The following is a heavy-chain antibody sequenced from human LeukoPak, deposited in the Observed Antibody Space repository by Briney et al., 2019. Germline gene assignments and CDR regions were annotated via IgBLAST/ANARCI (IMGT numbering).Heavy chain of an antibody. CDR3: TKGMATIRRHIDS. CDR1: GFSFSDCA. J-gene: IGHJ4*02. CDR2: ISGSAGST. D-gene: IGHD5-24*01. Sequence: GGSLRLSCAASGFSFSDCAMSWVRQAPGRGLEWVSSISGSAGSTYYADSMKGRFTISGDNPKNTLHLEMNSLRAEDTAIYYCTKGMATIRRHIDSWGQGTLVTVSS. V-gene: IGHV3-23*01.